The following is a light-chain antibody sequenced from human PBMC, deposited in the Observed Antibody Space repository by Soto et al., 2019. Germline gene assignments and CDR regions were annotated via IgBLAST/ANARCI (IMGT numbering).Light chain of an antibody. CDR2: NNN. Sequence: QSVLTQPPSASGTPGQRVSISCSGSSSNIGSKTVNWYQHHPGTAPKLLIYNNNERPSGVPGRFSGSKSGTSAALAISGLQSEDEADYYCAAWDDSLNGVVFGGGTKLTVL. V-gene: IGLV1-44*01. J-gene: IGLJ2*01. CDR1: SSNIGSKT. CDR3: AAWDDSLNGVV.